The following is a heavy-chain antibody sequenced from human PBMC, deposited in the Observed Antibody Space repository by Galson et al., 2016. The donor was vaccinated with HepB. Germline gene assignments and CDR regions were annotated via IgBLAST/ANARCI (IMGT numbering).Heavy chain of an antibody. D-gene: IGHD1-26*01. CDR2: FDPEDGET. V-gene: IGHV1-24*01. CDR3: ATVPISGSYSLSYFDY. J-gene: IGHJ4*02. Sequence: SVKVSCKVSGYTLTKLSMHWVRQAPGYGLEWMGGFDPEDGETIYAQHFQGRVTMTEDTSTDTAYMELSSLRSEDTAVYYCATVPISGSYSLSYFDYWGQGTLVTVSS. CDR1: GYTLTKLS.